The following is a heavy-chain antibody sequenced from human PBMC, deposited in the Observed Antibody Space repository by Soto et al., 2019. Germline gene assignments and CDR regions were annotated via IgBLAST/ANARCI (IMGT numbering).Heavy chain of an antibody. CDR3: AKKVHCGGGSCSWSEGFDY. Sequence: QVQLVESGGGVVQPGRSLRLSCAASGFIFSSYGMHWVRQAPGKGLEWVAVISYEGSHTYYADSVKGRFTITRDNSKNTLYLQTTSLRPEDTAVYYCAKKVHCGGGSCSWSEGFDYWGQGTLLTVSS. CDR1: GFIFSSYG. V-gene: IGHV3-30*18. J-gene: IGHJ4*02. CDR2: ISYEGSHT. D-gene: IGHD2-15*01.